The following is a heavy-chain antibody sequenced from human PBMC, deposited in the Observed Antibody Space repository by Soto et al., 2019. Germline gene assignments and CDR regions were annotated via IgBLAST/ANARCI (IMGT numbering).Heavy chain of an antibody. Sequence: ESGGGVVQPGKSLRLSCAASGFSLSDNPMHWVRQAPGERLEWVALISNDGNNRQYADSVKGRYTISRDISENTLYLQMNSLRPEDTAVFYCAREDHSSGHAGTFQRWGQGTLVIVSS. CDR1: GFSLSDNP. CDR3: AREDHSSGHAGTFQR. V-gene: IGHV3-30-3*01. D-gene: IGHD3-22*01. CDR2: ISNDGNNR. J-gene: IGHJ1*01.